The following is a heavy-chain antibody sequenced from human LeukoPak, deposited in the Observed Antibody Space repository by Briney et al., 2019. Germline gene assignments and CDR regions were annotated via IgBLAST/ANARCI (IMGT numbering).Heavy chain of an antibody. Sequence: PGGSLRLSCAASGFTFSSYAMTWVRQAPGKGLNWGSIISTSGGTTFYADSVKGRFTISRDNSKNTLYLQMNSLRAEDTAVYYCAKRGGNYGPFDYWGQGTLATVSS. CDR3: AKRGGNYGPFDY. D-gene: IGHD1-26*01. CDR1: GFTFSSYA. CDR2: ISTSGGTT. V-gene: IGHV3-23*01. J-gene: IGHJ4*02.